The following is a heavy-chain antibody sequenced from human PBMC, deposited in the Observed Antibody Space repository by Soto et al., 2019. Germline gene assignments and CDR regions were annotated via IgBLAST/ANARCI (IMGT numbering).Heavy chain of an antibody. Sequence: WGSLRLSFAASGFTFSSYGMHWVRQAPGKGLEWVAVISYDGSNKYYADSVKGRFTISRDNSKNTLYLQMNSLRAEDTAVYYCAKDFGSSGLNRDILXWGQGTLVTVSX. CDR3: AKDFGSSGLNRDILX. CDR1: GFTFSSYG. V-gene: IGHV3-30*18. CDR2: ISYDGSNK. D-gene: IGHD3-22*01. J-gene: IGHJ4*02.